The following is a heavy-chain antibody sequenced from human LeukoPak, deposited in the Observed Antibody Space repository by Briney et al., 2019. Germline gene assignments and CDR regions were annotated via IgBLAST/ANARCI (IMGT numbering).Heavy chain of an antibody. CDR2: ISYDGSNK. J-gene: IGHJ3*02. CDR1: GFTFSSYG. CDR3: AKDLAYYDSSGYFAFDI. V-gene: IGHV3-30*18. Sequence: GRSLRLSCAASGFTFSSYGMHWVRQAPGKGLEWVAVISYDGSNKYYADSVKGRFTISRDNSKNTLYLQMNSLRVEDTAVYYCAKDLAYYDSSGYFAFDIWGQGTMVTVSS. D-gene: IGHD3-22*01.